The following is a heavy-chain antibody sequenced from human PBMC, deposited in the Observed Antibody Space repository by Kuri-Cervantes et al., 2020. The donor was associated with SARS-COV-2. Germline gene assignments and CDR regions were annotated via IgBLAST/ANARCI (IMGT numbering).Heavy chain of an antibody. D-gene: IGHD2-2*01. CDR1: GFSFSKYG. CDR3: AKAPKYCSSTSCYAEVDY. V-gene: IGHV3-30*02. Sequence: GESLKISCVASGFSFSKYGIHWVRQAPGKGLEWVAAIWSDGQNKYYANSVRGRFTISRDNSKNTVYLHMASLRAEDTAVYYCAKAPKYCSSTSCYAEVDYWGQGTLVTVSS. CDR2: IWSDGQNK. J-gene: IGHJ4*02.